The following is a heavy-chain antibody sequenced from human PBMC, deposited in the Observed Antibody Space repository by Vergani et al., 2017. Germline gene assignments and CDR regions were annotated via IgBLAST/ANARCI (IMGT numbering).Heavy chain of an antibody. CDR1: NDSVSNTFYY. CDR3: ARVAAFQYYYYYYMDV. V-gene: IGHV4-39*07. J-gene: IGHJ6*03. D-gene: IGHD2-15*01. CDR2: IYYSGST. Sequence: QVQLQESGPGLVKPSETLSLTCTVSNDSVSNTFYYWGWIRQTPGKGLEWIGSIYYSGSTYYNPSLKSRATMSVDTSKNQFSLKLSSVTAADTAVYYCARVAAFQYYYYYYMDVWGKGTTVTVSS.